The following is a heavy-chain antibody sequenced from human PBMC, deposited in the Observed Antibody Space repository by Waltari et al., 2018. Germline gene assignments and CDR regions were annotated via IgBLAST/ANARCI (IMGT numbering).Heavy chain of an antibody. CDR1: GVSITSNRHY. J-gene: IGHJ3*01. V-gene: IGHV4-39*01. Sequence: QLQLQESGPRLVRPSETLSLICRVSGVSITSNRHYWAWIRQSPEQGLGWIGTVSYSGTTYIRPSLKSRVSVSRDTSKNQVSLILGSVTAADMAVYYCATYIGASVGTAAFDVWGQGTMVTVSS. CDR3: ATYIGASVGTAAFDV. D-gene: IGHD5-12*01. CDR2: VSYSGTT.